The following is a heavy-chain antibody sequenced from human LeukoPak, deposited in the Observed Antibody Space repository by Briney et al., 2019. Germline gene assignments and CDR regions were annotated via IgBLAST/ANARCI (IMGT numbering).Heavy chain of an antibody. CDR3: ARAIWLWDAFDI. V-gene: IGHV3-13*01. CDR2: IGTAGDT. D-gene: IGHD6-19*01. Sequence: PGGSLRLSCAASGFTFSSYDMHWVRQATGKGLEWVSAIGTAGDTYYPGSVKGRFTISRENAKNSLYLQMNSLRAEDTAVYYCARAIWLWDAFDIWGQGTMVTVSS. CDR1: GFTFSSYD. J-gene: IGHJ3*02.